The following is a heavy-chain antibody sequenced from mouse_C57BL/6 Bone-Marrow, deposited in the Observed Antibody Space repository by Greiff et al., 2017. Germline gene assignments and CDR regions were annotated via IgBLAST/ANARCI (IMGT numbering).Heavy chain of an antibody. Sequence: QVQLKQSGPELVKPGASVKLSCKASGYTFTSYWMTWVKQRPGQGLEWIGTIDPSYGGTTYNEKFKSKATLTVDNASSTAYMQLSSLTFEDSAVYDCARWVKLVSFAYWGQGTLVTVSA. V-gene: IGHV1-53*01. CDR3: ARWVKLVSFAY. D-gene: IGHD2-13*01. CDR2: IDPSYGGT. CDR1: GYTFTSYW. J-gene: IGHJ3*01.